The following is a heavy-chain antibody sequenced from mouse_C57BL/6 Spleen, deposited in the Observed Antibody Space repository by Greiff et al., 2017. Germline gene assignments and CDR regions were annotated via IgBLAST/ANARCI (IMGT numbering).Heavy chain of an antibody. V-gene: IGHV1-55*01. CDR2: IYPGSGST. D-gene: IGHD1-1*01. CDR1: GYTFTSYW. J-gene: IGHJ1*03. CDR3: ARGGYYGSSYGWYFDV. Sequence: QVQLQQSGAELVKPGASVKMSCKASGYTFTSYWITWVKQRPGQGLEWLGDIYPGSGSTNYNEKFKSKATLTVDTSSSTAYTQLSSLTSEDSAVYYCARGGYYGSSYGWYFDVWGTGTTVTVSS.